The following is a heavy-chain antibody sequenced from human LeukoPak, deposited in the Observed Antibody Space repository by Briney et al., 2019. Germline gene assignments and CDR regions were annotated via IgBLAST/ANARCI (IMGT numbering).Heavy chain of an antibody. CDR2: ISAYNGNT. J-gene: IGHJ4*02. D-gene: IGHD5-18*01. CDR3: ARVRATAMGDY. CDR1: GYTFTSSD. Sequence: ASVKVSCKASGYTFTSSDISWVRQAPGQGLEWMGWISAYNGNTNYAQKLQGRVTMTTDTSTSTAYMELRSLRSDGTAVYYCARVRATAMGDYWGQGTLVTVSS. V-gene: IGHV1-18*01.